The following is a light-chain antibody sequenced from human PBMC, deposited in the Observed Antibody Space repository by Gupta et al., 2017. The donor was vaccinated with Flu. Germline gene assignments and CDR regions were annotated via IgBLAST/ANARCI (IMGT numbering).Light chain of an antibody. Sequence: VTISCSGSRTNIGNYFVSWYKQFPGAAPKLLIYQDNKRPSGIPDRFSGSKSGTSATLDITGLQTGDEANYYCGTWDNSLSGSWVFGGGTKVTVL. CDR3: GTWDNSLSGSWV. J-gene: IGLJ3*02. V-gene: IGLV1-51*01. CDR2: QDN. CDR1: RTNIGNYF.